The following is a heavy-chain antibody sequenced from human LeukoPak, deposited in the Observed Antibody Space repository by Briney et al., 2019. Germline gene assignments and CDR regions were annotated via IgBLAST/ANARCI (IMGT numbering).Heavy chain of an antibody. D-gene: IGHD3-3*01. CDR3: ANAPTYYDFWSGYYTFRAFDI. CDR1: GFTFDDYA. V-gene: IGHV3-9*01. Sequence: PGRSLRLSCAASGFTFDDYAMHWVRQAPGKGLEWVSGISWNSGSIGYADSVKGRSTISRDNAKNSLYLQMNSLRAEDAALYYCANAPTYYDFWSGYYTFRAFDIWGQGTMVTVSS. J-gene: IGHJ3*02. CDR2: ISWNSGSI.